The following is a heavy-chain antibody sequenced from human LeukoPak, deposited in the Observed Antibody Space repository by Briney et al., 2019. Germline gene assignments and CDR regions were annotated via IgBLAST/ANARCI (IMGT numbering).Heavy chain of an antibody. V-gene: IGHV4-59*01. CDR3: ARDYSGTRFDY. Sequence: PSETLSLTCTVSGGSISNYYWSWIRQPPGKGLEWIGYIYYSGSTNYNPSLKSRVTISVDTSKNQFSLKLSSVTAADTAVYYCARDYSGTRFDYWGQGTLVTVSS. D-gene: IGHD5-12*01. CDR2: IYYSGST. CDR1: GGSISNYY. J-gene: IGHJ4*02.